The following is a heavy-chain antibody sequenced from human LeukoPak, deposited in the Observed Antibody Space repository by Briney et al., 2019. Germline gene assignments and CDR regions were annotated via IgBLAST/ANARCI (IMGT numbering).Heavy chain of an antibody. V-gene: IGHV4-39*07. J-gene: IGHJ5*02. D-gene: IGHD6-13*01. CDR2: INHSGST. Sequence: SETLSLTCSVSGGSITNSNYYWSWIRQPPGKGLEWIGEINHSGSTNYNPSLKSRVTISVDTSKNQFSLKLSSVTAADTAVYYCARGTIAAAAGYNWFDPWGQGTLVTVSS. CDR1: GGSITNSNYY. CDR3: ARGTIAAAAGYNWFDP.